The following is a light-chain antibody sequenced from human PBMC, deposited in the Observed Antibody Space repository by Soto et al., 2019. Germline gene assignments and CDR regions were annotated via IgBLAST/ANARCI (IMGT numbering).Light chain of an antibody. CDR3: QQYNSYPLT. J-gene: IGKJ4*01. CDR1: QSISSW. V-gene: IGKV1-5*01. CDR2: DAS. Sequence: DIQMTQSPSTLSASVGDRVTITCRASQSISSWLAWYQQXXXKPPKLLIYDASSLESGVPSRFSGSGSGTEFTLTISSLQPDDFATYYCQQYNSYPLTFGGGTKVEIK.